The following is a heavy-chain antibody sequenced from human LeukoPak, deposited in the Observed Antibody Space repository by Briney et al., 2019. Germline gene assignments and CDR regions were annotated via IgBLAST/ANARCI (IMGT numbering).Heavy chain of an antibody. CDR1: GGSFSGYY. CDR2: INHSGST. Sequence: SETLSLTCAVYGGSFSGYYWSWIRQPPGKGLEWIGEINHSGSTNYNPSLKSRVTISVDTSKNQFSLKLSSVTAADTAVYYCARGLDRSFDYWGQGTLVTVSS. CDR3: ARGLDRSFDY. V-gene: IGHV4-34*01. D-gene: IGHD3-22*01. J-gene: IGHJ4*02.